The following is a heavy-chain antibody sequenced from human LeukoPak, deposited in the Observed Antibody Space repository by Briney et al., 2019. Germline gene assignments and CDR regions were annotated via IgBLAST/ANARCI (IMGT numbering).Heavy chain of an antibody. Sequence: SETLSLTCTVSGGSISSYYWSWIRQPAGKGLEWIGEINHSGSTNYNPSLKSRVTISVDTSKNQFSLKLSSVTAADAAVYYCARPHEGTYYFDYWGQGTLVTVSS. CDR3: ARPHEGTYYFDY. CDR2: INHSGST. CDR1: GGSISSYY. V-gene: IGHV4-34*01. J-gene: IGHJ4*02.